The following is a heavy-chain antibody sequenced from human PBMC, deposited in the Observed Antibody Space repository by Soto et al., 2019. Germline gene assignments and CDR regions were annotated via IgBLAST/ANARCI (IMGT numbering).Heavy chain of an antibody. J-gene: IGHJ6*02. D-gene: IGHD3-10*01. CDR3: ARDRVLVQGAWIGYDMAV. CDR2: IRNEAKSYTT. Sequence: EVQLVESGGGLVQPGGSLRLSCAASGFSFSDHFMDWVRQAPGKGLEWVGRIRNEAKSYTTEYAASVKGRFIISRDDSKTSLYLQMNSLKNEDTAVYYCARDRVLVQGAWIGYDMAVWGQGTTVTVSS. V-gene: IGHV3-72*01. CDR1: GFSFSDHF.